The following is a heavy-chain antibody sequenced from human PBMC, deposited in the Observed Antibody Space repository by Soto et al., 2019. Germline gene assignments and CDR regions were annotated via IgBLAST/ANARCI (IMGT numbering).Heavy chain of an antibody. CDR3: ARATMVRGVIPDX. J-gene: IGHJ5*02. CDR2: INPSDGGA. V-gene: IGHV1-46*01. D-gene: IGHD3-10*01. CDR1: GYTFTIYY. Sequence: ASAKVSCKASGYTFTIYYIHWIRQAPGQGLEWMGIINPSDGGATYAQKFQGRVTVTRDTSRRTVYMELSSLTSDDTAVYYCARATMVRGVIPDXWGQGTLVTVSX.